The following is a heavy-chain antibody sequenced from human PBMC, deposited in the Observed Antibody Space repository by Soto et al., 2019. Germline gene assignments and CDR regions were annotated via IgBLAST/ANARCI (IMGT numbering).Heavy chain of an antibody. J-gene: IGHJ4*02. Sequence: QITLNESGPTQVNPRQTLTLTCTFSGFSLTTSGVGVGWIRQSPGKAPEWLALIYWDDDNRYRPSLKSRLTITKETSKHPVVLTMADLDPADTATYYCAHRVLRTVFGLVTTTAIYFDFWGQGTPVAVSS. CDR2: IYWDDDN. CDR1: GFSLTTSGVG. D-gene: IGHD3-3*01. V-gene: IGHV2-5*02. CDR3: AHRVLRTVFGLVTTTAIYFDF.